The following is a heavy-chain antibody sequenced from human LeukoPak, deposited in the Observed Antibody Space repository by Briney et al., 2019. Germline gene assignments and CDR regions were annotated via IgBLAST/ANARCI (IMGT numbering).Heavy chain of an antibody. D-gene: IGHD3-10*01. CDR2: MNPNSGNT. CDR1: GYTFTSYD. V-gene: IGHV1-8*01. J-gene: IGHJ3*02. CDR3: ARVDSAGGDAFDI. Sequence: ASVKVSCKASGYTFTSYDINWVRQATGQGLEWMGWMNPNSGNTGYAQRFQGRVTMTRNTSISTAYMELSSLRSEDTAVYYCARVDSAGGDAFDIWGQGTMVTVSS.